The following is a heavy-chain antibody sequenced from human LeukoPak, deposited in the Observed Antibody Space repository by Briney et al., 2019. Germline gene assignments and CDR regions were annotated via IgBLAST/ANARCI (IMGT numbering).Heavy chain of an antibody. CDR3: ARYRSSFMVRGGHFDY. Sequence: PSETLSFTCTVSGGSISSYYWSWIRQPPGKGLEWIGYIYYSGSTNYNPSLKSRVTISVDTSKNQFSLKLSSVTAADTAVYYCARYRSSFMVRGGHFDYWGQGTLVTVSS. CDR2: IYYSGST. CDR1: GGSISSYY. J-gene: IGHJ4*02. D-gene: IGHD3-10*01. V-gene: IGHV4-59*08.